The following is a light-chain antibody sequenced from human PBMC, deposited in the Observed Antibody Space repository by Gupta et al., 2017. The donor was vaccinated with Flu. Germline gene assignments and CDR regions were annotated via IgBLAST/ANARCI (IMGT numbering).Light chain of an antibody. Sequence: EIELTQSPATLSLSPGERATLSCRASQSVNTYLAWYQKKPGQAPRLLIYDASNRDTGSKASFSGSGVGKEFTITISSREQEEFAGYYCQKRSNWPPYTFGQGTRMEIK. CDR1: QSVNTY. CDR2: DAS. V-gene: IGKV3-11*01. J-gene: IGKJ2*01. CDR3: QKRSNWPPYT.